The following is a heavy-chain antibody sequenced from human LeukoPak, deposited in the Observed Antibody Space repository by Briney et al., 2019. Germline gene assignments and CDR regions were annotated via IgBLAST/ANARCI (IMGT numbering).Heavy chain of an antibody. CDR1: GGSFSGYY. CDR3: ARNIVGPRQVDY. V-gene: IGHV4-34*01. J-gene: IGHJ4*02. Sequence: SETLSLTCAVYGGSFSGYYWSWIRQPPGKGLEWIGEINHSGSTNYNPSLKSRVTISVDTSKSQFSLKLSSVTAAGTAIYYCARNIVGPRQVDYWAREPWSPSPQ. D-gene: IGHD1-26*01. CDR2: INHSGST.